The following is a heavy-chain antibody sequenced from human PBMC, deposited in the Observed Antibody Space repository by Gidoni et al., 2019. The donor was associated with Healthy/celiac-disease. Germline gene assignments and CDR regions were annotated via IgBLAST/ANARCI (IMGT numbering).Heavy chain of an antibody. D-gene: IGHD4-17*01. J-gene: IGHJ4*02. CDR2: ISYDGSNK. V-gene: IGHV3-30-3*01. Sequence: QVQLVESGGGVVQPGRSLRLSCAASGFTFSSYAMHWVRQAPGKGLEWVAVISYDGSNKYYADSVKGRFTISRDNSKNTLYLQMNSLRAEDTAVYYCARGNDYGDYWSLDYWGQGTLVTVSS. CDR1: GFTFSSYA. CDR3: ARGNDYGDYWSLDY.